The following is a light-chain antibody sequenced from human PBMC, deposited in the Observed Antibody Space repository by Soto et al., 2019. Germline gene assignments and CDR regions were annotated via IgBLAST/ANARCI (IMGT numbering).Light chain of an antibody. Sequence: DIQMTQSPSSLYVSVGDRVTITCRASQRVGKYLAWFQQKPGRAPESLIYDISTLQSGVPSKFSGSGSGTDFTLTINSLQPEDSATYYCQQYHTYPRTFGQGTRLEIK. CDR2: DIS. CDR1: QRVGKY. J-gene: IGKJ5*01. CDR3: QQYHTYPRT. V-gene: IGKV1-16*02.